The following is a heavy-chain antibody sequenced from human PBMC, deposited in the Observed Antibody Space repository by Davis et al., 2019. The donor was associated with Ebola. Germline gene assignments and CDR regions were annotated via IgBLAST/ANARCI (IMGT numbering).Heavy chain of an antibody. Sequence: SETLSLTCSVSGGSVGSDYWSWIRQSPGKGLEWIAFISNGGRTIYNPSLRGRVTISIDTSKNQFSLEVRSVTAADTAVYYCARHSHYGMDVWGQGTTVTVSS. J-gene: IGHJ6*02. CDR3: ARHSHYGMDV. CDR1: GGSVGSDY. CDR2: ISNGGRT. V-gene: IGHV4-59*02.